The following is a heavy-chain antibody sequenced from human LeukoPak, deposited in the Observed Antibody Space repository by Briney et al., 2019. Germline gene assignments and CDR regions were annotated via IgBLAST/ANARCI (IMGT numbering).Heavy chain of an antibody. D-gene: IGHD3-22*01. CDR3: ARDPPNYYDSSGYYTYWYFDL. V-gene: IGHV3-21*01. CDR1: GFTFSNYS. Sequence: GGSLRLSCAASGFTFSNYSVNWVRQAPGKGLEWVSSISSSSNYIYYADSVKGRFTISRDNAKNSLYLQMNSLRAEDTAVYYCARDPPNYYDSSGYYTYWYFDLWGRGTLVTVSS. CDR2: ISSSSNYI. J-gene: IGHJ2*01.